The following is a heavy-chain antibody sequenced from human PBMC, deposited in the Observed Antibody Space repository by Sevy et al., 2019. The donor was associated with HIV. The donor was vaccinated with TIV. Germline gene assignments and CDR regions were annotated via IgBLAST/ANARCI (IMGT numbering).Heavy chain of an antibody. CDR3: GYSEYGYYYDY. Sequence: GGSLRLSCGASGFIFSNAWMSWVRQAPGKGLEWVGRIKSKADGGTPDYAAPGKGTFTISRDDSIYTLYLQMNSLRTDDTAVYYCGYSEYGYYYDYWGQGTLVTVSS. D-gene: IGHD1-26*01. V-gene: IGHV3-15*01. CDR1: GFIFSNAW. CDR2: IKSKADGGTP. J-gene: IGHJ4*02.